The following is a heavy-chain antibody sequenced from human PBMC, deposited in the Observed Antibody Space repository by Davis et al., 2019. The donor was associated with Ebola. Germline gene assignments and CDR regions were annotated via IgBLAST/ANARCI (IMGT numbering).Heavy chain of an antibody. D-gene: IGHD2-2*01. J-gene: IGHJ5*02. V-gene: IGHV1-46*01. CDR1: GYTFTSYY. CDR2: INPSGGST. CDR3: ARALVDCSSTSCYLDWFDP. Sequence: AASVKVSCKASGYTFTSYYMHWVRQAPGQGLEWMGIINPSGGSTSYAQKFQGRVTMTTDTSTSTAYMELRSLRSDDTAVYYCARALVDCSSTSCYLDWFDPWGQGTLVTVSS.